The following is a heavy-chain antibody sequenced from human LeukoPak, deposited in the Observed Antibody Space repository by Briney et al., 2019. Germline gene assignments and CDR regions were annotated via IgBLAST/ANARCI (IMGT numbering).Heavy chain of an antibody. CDR3: AREAVLQQWLATIGSSYYYYYMDV. J-gene: IGHJ6*03. D-gene: IGHD6-19*01. V-gene: IGHV1-2*02. CDR1: GYTFTGYY. CDR2: INPNSGGT. Sequence: ASVKVSCKASGYTFTGYYMHWVRQAPGQGLEWMGWINPNSGGTNYAQKFQGRVTMTRDTSISTAYMELSRLRSDDTAVYYCAREAVLQQWLATIGSSYYYYYMDVWGKGTTVTVSS.